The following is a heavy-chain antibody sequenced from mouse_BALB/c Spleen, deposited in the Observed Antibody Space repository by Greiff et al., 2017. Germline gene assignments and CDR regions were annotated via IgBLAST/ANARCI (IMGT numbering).Heavy chain of an antibody. CDR1: GFTFSSFG. CDR2: ISSGSSTI. D-gene: IGHD2-4*01. CDR3: ARSGYDYDGVAY. Sequence: EVMLVESGGGLVQPGGSRKLSCAASGFTFSSFGMHWVRQAPEKGLEWVAYISSGSSTIYYADTVKGRFTISRDNPKNTLFLQMTSLRSEDTAMYYCARSGYDYDGVAYWGQGTLGTVSA. J-gene: IGHJ3*01. V-gene: IGHV5-17*02.